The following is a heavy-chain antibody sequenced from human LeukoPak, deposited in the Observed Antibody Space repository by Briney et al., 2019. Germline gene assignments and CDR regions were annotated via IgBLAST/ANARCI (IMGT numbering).Heavy chain of an antibody. J-gene: IGHJ4*02. CDR1: GFTFSSYS. D-gene: IGHD5-24*01. V-gene: IGHV3-21*01. CDR2: ISSSSSYI. CDR3: ARVRGMANDY. Sequence: GGSLRLSCAASGFTFSSYSMNWVRQAPGKGLEWVSSISSSSSYIYYADSVKGRFTISRDNAKNSLYLQMDSLRAEDTAVYYCARVRGMANDYWGQGTLVTVSS.